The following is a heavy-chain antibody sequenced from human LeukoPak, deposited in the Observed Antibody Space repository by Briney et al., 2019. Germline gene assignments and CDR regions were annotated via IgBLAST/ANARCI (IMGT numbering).Heavy chain of an antibody. CDR1: GYTFTSYG. J-gene: IGHJ5*02. V-gene: IGHV1-18*01. CDR2: ISVYNGNT. Sequence: ASVKVSCKASGYTFTSYGISWVRQAPGQGLEWMGWISVYNGNTSYAQKLQGRVTMTTVTSTSTAYMELRSLRSDDTAVYYCARDGSYYYDSSGASDPWGQGTLVTVSS. D-gene: IGHD3-22*01. CDR3: ARDGSYYYDSSGASDP.